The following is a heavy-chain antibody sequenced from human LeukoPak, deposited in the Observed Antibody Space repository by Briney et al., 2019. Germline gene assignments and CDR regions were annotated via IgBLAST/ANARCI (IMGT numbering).Heavy chain of an antibody. J-gene: IGHJ4*02. CDR1: GFTFSSYA. V-gene: IGHV3-23*01. CDR3: AKAERLLWFGELLHFDY. CDR2: ISGSGGST. Sequence: GGSLRLSCAASGFTFSSYAMSWVRQAPGKGLEWVSAISGSGGSTYYADSVKGRFTISRDNSKNTLYLQMNSLRAEDTAVYYCAKAERLLWFGELLHFDYWGQGTLVTVSS. D-gene: IGHD3-10*01.